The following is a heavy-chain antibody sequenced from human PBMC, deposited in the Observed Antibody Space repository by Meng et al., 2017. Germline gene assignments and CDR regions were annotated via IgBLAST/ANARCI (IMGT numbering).Heavy chain of an antibody. CDR1: GATFSIHA. CDR3: AREYRDILAGYRFVDY. CDR2: IYPIFVRA. J-gene: IGHJ4*02. V-gene: IGHV1-69*01. Sequence: QTGAVVCKPGASVKVFCKASGATFSIHAISGGRQAPGEGLEWMGGIYPIFVRANNTQRVQGRVTITADESTCTGYMGLSSLRSEDTAVYFCAREYRDILAGYRFVDYCGQGTLVTVSS. D-gene: IGHD3-9*01.